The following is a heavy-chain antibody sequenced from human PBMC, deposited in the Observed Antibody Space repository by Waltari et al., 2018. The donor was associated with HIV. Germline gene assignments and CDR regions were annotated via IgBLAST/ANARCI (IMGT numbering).Heavy chain of an antibody. V-gene: IGHV3-33*01. CDR1: GFTFSTFA. J-gene: IGHJ4*02. CDR2: FWSDGVEI. Sequence: QVQLVESGGGVVQPGTSLTLSCAVSGFTFSTFALHWVGQSPGKGLEWLAVFWSDGVEISYADSVKGRFTISKDSSQKTLYLHLTSLRAEDTALYYCARGYSSSRWIPLYHWGRGTQVTVSS. D-gene: IGHD6-6*01. CDR3: ARGYSSSRWIPLYH.